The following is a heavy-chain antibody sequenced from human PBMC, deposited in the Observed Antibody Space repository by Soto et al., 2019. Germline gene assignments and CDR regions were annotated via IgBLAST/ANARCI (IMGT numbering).Heavy chain of an antibody. Sequence: EVQLIQSGTEVKKPGATVKISCKVSGYTFTDYYIHWVQQAPGKGLEWMGLDDAEDGETIYAEKFQGRVTITADTSTDTAYMELSSVRSEDTAVYYCATVGRLGATGASTYGMDVWGQGTTVTVYS. CDR2: DDAEDGET. J-gene: IGHJ6*02. D-gene: IGHD1-26*01. CDR3: ATVGRLGATGASTYGMDV. V-gene: IGHV1-69-2*01. CDR1: GYTFTDYY.